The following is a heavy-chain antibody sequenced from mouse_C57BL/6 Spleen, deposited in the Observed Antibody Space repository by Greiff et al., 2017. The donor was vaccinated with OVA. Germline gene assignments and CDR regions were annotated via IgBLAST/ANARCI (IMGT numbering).Heavy chain of an antibody. Sequence: QVQLQQPGTELVKPGASVKLSCKASGYTFTSYWMHWVKQRPGQGLEWIGNINPSNGGTTYNEKFKSKATLTVDKSSSTAYMQLSSLTSEDSAVYYCARDYYGSAGYWYFDVWGTGTTVTVSS. V-gene: IGHV1-53*01. CDR2: INPSNGGT. CDR1: GYTFTSYW. D-gene: IGHD1-1*01. J-gene: IGHJ1*03. CDR3: ARDYYGSAGYWYFDV.